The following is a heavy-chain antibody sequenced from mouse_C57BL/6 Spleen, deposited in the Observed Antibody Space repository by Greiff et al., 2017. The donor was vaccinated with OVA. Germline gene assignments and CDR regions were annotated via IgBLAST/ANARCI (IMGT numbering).Heavy chain of an antibody. Sequence: EVKLMESGGDLVKPGGSLKLSCAASGFTFSSYGMSWVRQTPDKRLEWVATISSGGSYTYYPDSVKGRFTISRDNAKNTLYLQMSSLKSEDTAMYYCARQTGTEYYFDYWGQGTTLTVSS. J-gene: IGHJ2*01. CDR2: ISSGGSYT. D-gene: IGHD4-1*01. CDR3: ARQTGTEYYFDY. CDR1: GFTFSSYG. V-gene: IGHV5-6*01.